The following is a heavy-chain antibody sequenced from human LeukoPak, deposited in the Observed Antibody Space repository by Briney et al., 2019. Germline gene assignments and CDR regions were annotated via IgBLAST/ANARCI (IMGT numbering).Heavy chain of an antibody. V-gene: IGHV3-23*01. D-gene: IGHD3-10*01. Sequence: GGALRLSCAGCGLTFSRYAMSWVGQARGKGLEGVSAISGSGGGTYYADSVKGRFTISRDNSNNTLYLQMNSLRAEHTAVYYCAKAKVPSMVRGSFDYWGQGTLVTVSS. CDR3: AKAKVPSMVRGSFDY. CDR1: GLTFSRYA. J-gene: IGHJ4*02. CDR2: ISGSGGGT.